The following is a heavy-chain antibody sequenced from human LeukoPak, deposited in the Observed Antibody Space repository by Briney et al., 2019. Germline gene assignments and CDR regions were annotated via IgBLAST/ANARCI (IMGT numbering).Heavy chain of an antibody. CDR3: ARNPTGDYDY. Sequence: GGSLRLSCAASGFTFRDYWMHWVRQVPGKGLLWVSHINSDGSITDYADSVKGRFTISRDNARNALSLQMDSLRVEDTAVYYCARNPTGDYDYWGQGALVTVSS. CDR1: GFTFRDYW. V-gene: IGHV3-74*01. D-gene: IGHD2-8*02. CDR2: INSDGSIT. J-gene: IGHJ4*02.